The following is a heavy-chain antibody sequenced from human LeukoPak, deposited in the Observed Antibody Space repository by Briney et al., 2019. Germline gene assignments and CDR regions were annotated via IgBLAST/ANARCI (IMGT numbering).Heavy chain of an antibody. CDR1: GFTFDDYA. V-gene: IGHV3-43*02. Sequence: GGSLRLSCAASGFTFDDYAMHWVRQAPGKGLEWVSLISGDGGSTYYADSVKGRFTISRDNSKNSLYLQMNSLRTEDTALYYCAKDRFVVAGDNYFDYWGQGTPVTVSS. CDR3: AKDRFVVAGDNYFDY. D-gene: IGHD6-19*01. CDR2: ISGDGGST. J-gene: IGHJ4*02.